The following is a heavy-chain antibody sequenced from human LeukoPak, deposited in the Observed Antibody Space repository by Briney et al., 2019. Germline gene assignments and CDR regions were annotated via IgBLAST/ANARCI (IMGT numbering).Heavy chain of an antibody. V-gene: IGHV1-18*01. D-gene: IGHD3-10*01. J-gene: IGHJ4*02. CDR3: ARALWFGESQGYFAY. CDR2: ISAYNGNT. Sequence: ASVKVSCKASGYTFTSYGISWVRQAPGQGLEWMGWISAYNGNTNYAQKLQGRVTMTTDTSTSTAYMVLRSLRSDDTVVYYCARALWFGESQGYFAYWGQGTLVTVSS. CDR1: GYTFTSYG.